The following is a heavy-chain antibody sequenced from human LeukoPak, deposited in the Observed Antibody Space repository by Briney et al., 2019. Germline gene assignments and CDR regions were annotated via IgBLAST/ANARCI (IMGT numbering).Heavy chain of an antibody. J-gene: IGHJ4*02. V-gene: IGHV4-34*01. D-gene: IGHD5-18*01. CDR1: GGSFSGYY. CDR2: INHSGST. Sequence: SETLSLTCAVYGGSFSGYYWSWIRQPPGKGLEWIGEINHSGSTNYNPSLKSRVTISVDTSKNQFSLKLSSVTAADTAVYYCAKDRHGAWIQAHWGQGTLVTVSS. CDR3: AKDRHGAWIQAH.